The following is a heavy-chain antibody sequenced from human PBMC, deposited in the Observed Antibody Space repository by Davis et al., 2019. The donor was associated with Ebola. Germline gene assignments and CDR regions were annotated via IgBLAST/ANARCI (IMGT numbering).Heavy chain of an antibody. D-gene: IGHD1-14*01. J-gene: IGHJ4*02. CDR1: GYTLVELS. V-gene: IGHV1-24*01. CDR3: AIGGTTGGFDY. Sequence: AASVKVSCKVSGYTLVELSMHWVRQTPGKGLEWMGVFDPEHGGAIFAQKFQGRVILTEDTSTGTAYMELSSLRSEDTAVYYCAIGGTTGGFDYWGQGTLVTVSS. CDR2: FDPEHGGA.